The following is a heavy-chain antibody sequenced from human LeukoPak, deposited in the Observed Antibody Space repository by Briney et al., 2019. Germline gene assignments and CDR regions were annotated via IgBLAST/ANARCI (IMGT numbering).Heavy chain of an antibody. CDR2: IKQDESEK. CDR1: GFTSSSYW. V-gene: IGHV3-7*01. D-gene: IGHD6-19*01. J-gene: IGHJ3*02. Sequence: GGSLRLSCAASGFTSSSYWMSWVRQAPGKGLEWVANIKQDESEKYYVDSVKGRFTISRDNAKNSLYLQMNSLRAEDTAVYYCARDGAWQWLSIWGQGTMVTVSS. CDR3: ARDGAWQWLSI.